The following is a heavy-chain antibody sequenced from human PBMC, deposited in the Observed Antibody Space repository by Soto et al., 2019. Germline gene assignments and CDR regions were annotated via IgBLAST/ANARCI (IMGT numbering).Heavy chain of an antibody. CDR1: GFTFSSYA. J-gene: IGHJ4*02. D-gene: IGHD6-13*01. CDR3: ARSPVDSSSWYIGWRFDY. Sequence: GGSLRLSCAASGFTFSSYAMSWVRQAPGKGLEWVSAISGSGGSTYYADSVKGRFTISRDNSKNTLYLQMNSLRAEDTAVYYCARSPVDSSSWYIGWRFDYWGQGTLVTVSS. V-gene: IGHV3-23*01. CDR2: ISGSGGST.